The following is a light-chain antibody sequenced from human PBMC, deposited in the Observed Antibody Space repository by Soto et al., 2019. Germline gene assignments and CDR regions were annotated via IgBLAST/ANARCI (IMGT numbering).Light chain of an antibody. J-gene: IGKJ2*01. V-gene: IGKV3-20*01. Sequence: EIVLTQSPGTLSLSPGERATLSCRASQSVSSSYLAWYQQKPGQAPRLLIYGASSRATGIPDRFSGSGSGTDFTLNISRLEPEDFAVYYCQQYGSSSYTFGQGTKLELK. CDR3: QQYGSSSYT. CDR2: GAS. CDR1: QSVSSSY.